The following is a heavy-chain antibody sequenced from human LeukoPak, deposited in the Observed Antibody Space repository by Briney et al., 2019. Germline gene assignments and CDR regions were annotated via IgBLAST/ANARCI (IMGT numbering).Heavy chain of an antibody. Sequence: ASVKVSCKASGYTFTSYAMHWVRQAPGQRLEWMGWINAGNGNTKYSQKFQGRVTITRDTSASTAYMELSSLRSEDTAVYCCARWLTLGAFDPWGQGTLVTVSS. CDR1: GYTFTSYA. D-gene: IGHD1-26*01. J-gene: IGHJ5*02. CDR3: ARWLTLGAFDP. V-gene: IGHV1-3*01. CDR2: INAGNGNT.